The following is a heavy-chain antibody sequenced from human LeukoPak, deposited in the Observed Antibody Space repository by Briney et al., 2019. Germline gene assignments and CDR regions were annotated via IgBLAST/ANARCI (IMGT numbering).Heavy chain of an antibody. J-gene: IGHJ3*02. V-gene: IGHV4-39*01. Sequence: SETLSLTCTVSGGSISSSSYYWGWIRQPPGKGLEWIRSIYYSGSTYYNPSLKSRVTISVYTSKNQFSLKLSSVTAADTAVYYCAVERYCSGGSCYGDAFDIWGQGTMVTFSS. CDR1: GGSISSSSYY. D-gene: IGHD2-15*01. CDR3: AVERYCSGGSCYGDAFDI. CDR2: IYYSGST.